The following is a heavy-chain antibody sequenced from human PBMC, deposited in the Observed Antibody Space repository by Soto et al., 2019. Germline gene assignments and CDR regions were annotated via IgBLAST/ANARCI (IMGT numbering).Heavy chain of an antibody. Sequence: QVQLVQSGAEVKKPGSSVKVSCKASGGTFSSYAISWVRQAPGQGLEWMGGIIPIFGTANYAQKFQGRVTITADESTSTAYMELSSLRSEDTAVYYCARGVVGATSGEYYYGMDVWGQGTTVTVSS. CDR3: ARGVVGATSGEYYYGMDV. CDR2: IIPIFGTA. V-gene: IGHV1-69*01. J-gene: IGHJ6*02. D-gene: IGHD1-26*01. CDR1: GGTFSSYA.